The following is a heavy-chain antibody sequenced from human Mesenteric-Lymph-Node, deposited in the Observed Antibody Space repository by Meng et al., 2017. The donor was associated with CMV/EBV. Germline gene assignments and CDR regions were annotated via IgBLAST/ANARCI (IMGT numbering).Heavy chain of an antibody. CDR3: ARAFSGGDAFDI. J-gene: IGHJ3*02. CDR2: INTNTGNP. D-gene: IGHD2/OR15-2a*01. CDR1: RFTFTSYA. V-gene: IGHV7-4-1*02. Sequence: CTSSRFTFTSYAMHWVRQAPGQGLEWMGWINTNTGNPTYAQGFTGRFVFSLDTSVSTAYLQISSLKAEDTAVYYCARAFSGGDAFDIWGQGTMVTVSS.